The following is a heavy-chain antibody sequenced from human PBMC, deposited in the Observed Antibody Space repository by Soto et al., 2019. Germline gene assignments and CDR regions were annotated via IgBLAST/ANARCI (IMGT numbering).Heavy chain of an antibody. Sequence: EVQLVESGGGLVQPGGSLRLSCVASGFSFGSSWMTWVRQAPGKGLEWVANIKKDGRQISYLDSVRGRFTISRDNAKNSLDLQMNSLRAEDTVLYYCARDVTPGSSSLYLAAFDLWGQWTMVTVYS. CDR3: ARDVTPGSSSLYLAAFDL. D-gene: IGHD6-13*01. CDR2: IKKDGRQI. CDR1: GFSFGSSW. V-gene: IGHV3-7*05. J-gene: IGHJ3*01.